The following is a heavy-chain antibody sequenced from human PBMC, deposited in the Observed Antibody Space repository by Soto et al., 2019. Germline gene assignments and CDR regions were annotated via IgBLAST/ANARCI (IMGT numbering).Heavy chain of an antibody. J-gene: IGHJ4*02. D-gene: IGHD3-3*01. CDR1: VYNFAGYW. CDR2: IHPSDSDT. Sequence: GESLKISCKGSVYNFAGYWIAWVRQMPGKGLELMGIIHPSDSDTRYRPSFQGQVTISADKSISSAYLQWSSLRASDTAMYYCARGGVSTRTFDYWGQGTPVTVSS. V-gene: IGHV5-51*01. CDR3: ARGGVSTRTFDY.